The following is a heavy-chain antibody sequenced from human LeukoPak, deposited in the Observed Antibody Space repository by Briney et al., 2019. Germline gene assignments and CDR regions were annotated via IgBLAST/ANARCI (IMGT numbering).Heavy chain of an antibody. Sequence: WASVNVSCKASGYAFTNYPLHWVRQAPGQGLEWMGWINTKTGYPIYAQGFRGRFVFSLDTADSTAYLQISSLKVEDTAVYFCARDRGVTAWFDPWGQGTLVTVSS. CDR1: GYAFTNYP. V-gene: IGHV7-4-1*02. CDR3: ARDRGVTAWFDP. CDR2: INTKTGYP. D-gene: IGHD3-10*01. J-gene: IGHJ5*02.